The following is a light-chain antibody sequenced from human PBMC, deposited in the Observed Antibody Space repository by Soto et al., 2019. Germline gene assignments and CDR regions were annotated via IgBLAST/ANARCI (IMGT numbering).Light chain of an antibody. CDR3: SSYPISSTLGDVV. CDR1: SSDVGGYNY. V-gene: IGLV2-14*01. Sequence: QSALTQPASVSGSPGQSITISCTGTSSDVGGYNYVSWYQQHPGKAPKLMIYDVSNRPSGVSNRFSGSKSGNTASLTISALHAQHEAYYYCSSYPISSTLGDVVFAVGTKVTVL. CDR2: DVS. J-gene: IGLJ2*01.